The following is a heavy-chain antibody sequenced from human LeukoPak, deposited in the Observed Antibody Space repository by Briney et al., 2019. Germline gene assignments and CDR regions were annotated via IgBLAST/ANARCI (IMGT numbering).Heavy chain of an antibody. Sequence: GGSLRLSCTASGFTFSAYWMTWVRQAPGKGLEFVANIKGDGSQKEYVDSVKGRFTISREHATNSLYLQLISLRAEDTAVYYCARWRGAQSEFEYWGQGTLVTVSS. D-gene: IGHD3-3*01. V-gene: IGHV3-7*01. CDR2: IKGDGSQK. CDR3: ARWRGAQSEFEY. J-gene: IGHJ4*02. CDR1: GFTFSAYW.